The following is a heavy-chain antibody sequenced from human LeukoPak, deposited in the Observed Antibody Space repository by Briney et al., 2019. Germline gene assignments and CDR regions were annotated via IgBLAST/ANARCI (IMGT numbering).Heavy chain of an antibody. Sequence: GASVKVSCKASGYTFTGYYMHWVRQAPGQGLEWMGWISAYNGNTNYAQKLQGRVTMTTDTSTSTAYMELRSLRSDDTAVYYCARARPAYSGSYSGYWGQGTLVTVSS. CDR3: ARARPAYSGSYSGY. J-gene: IGHJ4*02. CDR2: ISAYNGNT. V-gene: IGHV1-18*04. CDR1: GYTFTGYY. D-gene: IGHD1-26*01.